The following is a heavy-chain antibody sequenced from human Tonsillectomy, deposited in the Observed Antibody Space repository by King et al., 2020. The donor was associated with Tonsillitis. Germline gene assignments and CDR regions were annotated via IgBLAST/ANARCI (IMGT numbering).Heavy chain of an antibody. V-gene: IGHV5-51*01. Sequence: QLVQSGAEVKKPGESLKISCQGTGYSFTNYWIGWVRPMPGKGLEWMGIIYPGDSDTRYGPSFQGQVTISADKSISTAYLQWSGLKASDTAMYYCARHKSYYGSGSYFAEIDYWGQGTLLTVSS. CDR3: ARHKSYYGSGSYFAEIDY. CDR1: GYSFTNYW. J-gene: IGHJ4*02. D-gene: IGHD3-10*01. CDR2: IYPGDSDT.